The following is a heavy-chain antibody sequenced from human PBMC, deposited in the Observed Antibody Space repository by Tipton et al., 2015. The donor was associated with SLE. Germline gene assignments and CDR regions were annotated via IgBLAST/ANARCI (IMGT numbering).Heavy chain of an antibody. CDR1: GFTFSNNW. CDR2: IREDGSKK. J-gene: IGHJ5*02. V-gene: IGHV3-7*01. Sequence: SLRLSCIVSGFTFSNNWMAWVRQAPGKGLEWVAHIREDGSKKFHVDSVRVRFAISRDNAKNSLYLQMNSLRAEDTAMYYCARGYAYNWFDPWGQGTLVTVSS. CDR3: ARGYAYNWFDP. D-gene: IGHD5-12*01.